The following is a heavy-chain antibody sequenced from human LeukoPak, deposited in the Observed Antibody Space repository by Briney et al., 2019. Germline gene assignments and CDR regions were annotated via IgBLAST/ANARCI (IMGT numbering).Heavy chain of an antibody. CDR3: ARADYGSGSYYPSFFDY. CDR1: GFTFSSYS. J-gene: IGHJ4*02. D-gene: IGHD3-10*01. Sequence: GGSLRLSCAASGFTFSSYSMNWVRQAPGKGLEWVSSISSSSSYIYYADSVKGRFTISRDNAKNSLYLQMNSLRAEDTAVYYCARADYGSGSYYPSFFDYWGQGTLVTVSS. CDR2: ISSSSSYI. V-gene: IGHV3-21*01.